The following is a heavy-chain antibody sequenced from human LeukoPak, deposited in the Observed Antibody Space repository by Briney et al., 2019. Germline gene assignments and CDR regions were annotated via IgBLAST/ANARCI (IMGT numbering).Heavy chain of an antibody. D-gene: IGHD3-16*01. Sequence: PGGSLRLSCAASGFTFSSHGMHWVRQAPGKGLEWVSAIRGSAGTTYYADSVKGRFTISRDNSKNTLYLQMNSLRAEDTAVYYCVKGGNLYWFDPWGQGTLVTVSS. CDR2: IRGSAGTT. CDR1: GFTFSSHG. V-gene: IGHV3-23*01. J-gene: IGHJ5*02. CDR3: VKGGNLYWFDP.